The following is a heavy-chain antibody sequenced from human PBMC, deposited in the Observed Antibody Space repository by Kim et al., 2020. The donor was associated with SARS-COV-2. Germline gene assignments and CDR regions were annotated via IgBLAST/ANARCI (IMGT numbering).Heavy chain of an antibody. Sequence: GGSLRLSCAASGFTFSDYYMSWIRQAPGKGLEWVSYISSSGSTIYYADSVKGRFTISRDNAKNSLYLQMNSLRAEDTAVYYCARGQITMVRGVIIRGGMDVWGQGTTVTVSS. CDR1: GFTFSDYY. V-gene: IGHV3-11*04. CDR2: ISSSGSTI. CDR3: ARGQITMVRGVIIRGGMDV. D-gene: IGHD3-10*01. J-gene: IGHJ6*02.